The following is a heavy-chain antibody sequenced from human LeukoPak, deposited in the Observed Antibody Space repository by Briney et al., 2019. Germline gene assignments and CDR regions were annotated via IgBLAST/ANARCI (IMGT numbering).Heavy chain of an antibody. Sequence: GGSLRLSCGASGFTFNAYTMHWVRQVPGKGLEWVSSMSSSRDYVFYADSVKGRFTVFRDNANQSLDLEMSSLRGEDTAIYYCARGLVGAAFDYWGRGTLVTVSS. V-gene: IGHV3-21*01. CDR2: MSSSRDYV. J-gene: IGHJ4*02. CDR1: GFTFNAYT. CDR3: ARGLVGAAFDY. D-gene: IGHD1-26*01.